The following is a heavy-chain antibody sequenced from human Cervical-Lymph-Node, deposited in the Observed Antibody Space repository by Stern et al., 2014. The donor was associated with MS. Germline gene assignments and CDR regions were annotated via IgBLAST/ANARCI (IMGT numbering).Heavy chain of an antibody. D-gene: IGHD3/OR15-3a*01. CDR3: VGPDFHL. CDR2: IIPIFGP. V-gene: IGHV1-69*01. J-gene: IGHJ5*02. Sequence: VPLGQSGAEVKRPGSSVRVSCAVFGGTFSSTGINWVRQAPGRGLEWVGGIIPIFGPKSAPEFLGTVTISADESASTAYLDLRSLISADTAVFYCVGPDFHLWGQGTLVTVSS. CDR1: GGTFSSTG.